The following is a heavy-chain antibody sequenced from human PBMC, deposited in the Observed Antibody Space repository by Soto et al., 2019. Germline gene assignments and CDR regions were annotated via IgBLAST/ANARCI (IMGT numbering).Heavy chain of an antibody. V-gene: IGHV3-30-3*01. Sequence: QVQLVESGGRVVQPGRSLRLSCAASGFTFRTFAMHWVRQPPGKGLEWVAVISNDGSIKYFLDSVKGRFTISSANSNNTLSMQMDSLIAEDTAVYYCARDKKPFNWSPSILKSYYYGMDVWGQGTTVTVSS. CDR2: ISNDGSIK. D-gene: IGHD1-1*01. CDR1: GFTFRTFA. J-gene: IGHJ6*02. CDR3: ARDKKPFNWSPSILKSYYYGMDV.